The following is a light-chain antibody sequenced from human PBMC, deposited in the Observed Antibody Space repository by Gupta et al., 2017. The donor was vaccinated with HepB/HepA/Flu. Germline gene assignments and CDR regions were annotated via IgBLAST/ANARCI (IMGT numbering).Light chain of an antibody. V-gene: IGLV3-1*01. Sequence: SYELTQPPSVSVSPGQTASITCSGDKLGDKYACWYQQKPGQAPVLVIYQDSKRPSGIPERFFGSNSGNTATLTISGTQAMDEADDYCQAWDSSTDVVFGGGTKLTVL. CDR1: KLGDKY. CDR3: QAWDSSTDVV. J-gene: IGLJ2*01. CDR2: QDS.